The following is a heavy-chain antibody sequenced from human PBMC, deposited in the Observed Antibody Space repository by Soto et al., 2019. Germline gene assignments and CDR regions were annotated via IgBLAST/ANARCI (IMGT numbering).Heavy chain of an antibody. Sequence: QVHLVQSGAEVKKPGASVKVSCQGSGYAFTTYGITWVRQAPGQGLEWMGWISAHNGNTNYAQKLQGRATVTRDTSTSTAYMERRSLRYDDTAVYYCARGRYGDYWGQGALVTVSS. CDR2: ISAHNGNT. CDR1: GYAFTTYG. CDR3: ARGRYGDY. D-gene: IGHD1-1*01. V-gene: IGHV1-18*01. J-gene: IGHJ4*02.